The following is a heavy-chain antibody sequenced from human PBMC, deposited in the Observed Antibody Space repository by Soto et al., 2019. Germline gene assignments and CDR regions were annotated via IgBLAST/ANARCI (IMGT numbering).Heavy chain of an antibody. J-gene: IGHJ4*02. CDR3: ARGSYVDY. CDR1: GYGFTTYG. D-gene: IGHD3-10*01. V-gene: IGHV1-18*01. Sequence: QVHLVQSGAEVKKPGASVKVSCKGSGYGFTTYGITSVRQAPGQGLEWMAWISAHNGNTNYAQKLQGRVTVTRDTSRSSASREQRTQKYDDTAVSYGARGSYVDYWGQGALCPVAS. CDR2: ISAHNGNT.